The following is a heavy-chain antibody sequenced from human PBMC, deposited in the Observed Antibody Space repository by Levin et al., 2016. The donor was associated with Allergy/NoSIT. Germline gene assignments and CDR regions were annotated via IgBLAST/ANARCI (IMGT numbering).Heavy chain of an antibody. J-gene: IGHJ5*02. CDR1: GFTFSTYW. CDR2: IKSKIDGGTT. Sequence: GESLKISCATSGFTFSTYWMSWVRQAPGKGLEWVGRIKSKIDGGTTDYAAPVKGRLIISRDDSKNTLYLQMNGLITEDTAVYYCSAVKSAYAYGQEVRPWGQGTLVTVSS. D-gene: IGHD3-10*01. CDR3: SAVKSAYAYGQEVRP. V-gene: IGHV3-15*01.